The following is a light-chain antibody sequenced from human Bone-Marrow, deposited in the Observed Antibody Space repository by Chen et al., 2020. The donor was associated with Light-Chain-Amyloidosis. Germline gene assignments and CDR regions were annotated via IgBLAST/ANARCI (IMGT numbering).Light chain of an antibody. Sequence: SYELTQPPSVSVSPGQTARITCSGDDLPTKYAYWYQQKPGQAPVLVIHRDTERPSGISERFAGSSEGPTATLTIRGGQAQGEADCQCQSAGGRGTDEVIFGGGTKLTVL. V-gene: IGLV3-25*03. CDR3: QSAGGRGTDEVI. CDR1: DLPTKY. J-gene: IGLJ2*01. CDR2: RDT.